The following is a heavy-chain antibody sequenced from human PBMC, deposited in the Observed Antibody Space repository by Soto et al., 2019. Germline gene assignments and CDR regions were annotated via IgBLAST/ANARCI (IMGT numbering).Heavy chain of an antibody. Sequence: GGSLRLSCAASGFTFSSYAMSWVRQAPGKGLEWVSAISGSGGSTYYADSVKGRFTISRDNSKNTLYLQMNSLRAEDTAVYYCARSNDFWSGYHFDYWGQGTLVTVSS. D-gene: IGHD3-3*01. CDR1: GFTFSSYA. V-gene: IGHV3-23*01. J-gene: IGHJ4*02. CDR2: ISGSGGST. CDR3: ARSNDFWSGYHFDY.